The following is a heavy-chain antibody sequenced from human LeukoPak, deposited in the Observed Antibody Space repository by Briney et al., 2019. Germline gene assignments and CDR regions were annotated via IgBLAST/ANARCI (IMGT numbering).Heavy chain of an antibody. J-gene: IGHJ6*03. CDR2: IIPIFGTA. CDR3: ARDRGGIVVVPAAHNYYYYYMDV. D-gene: IGHD2-2*01. V-gene: IGHV1-69*05. Sequence: SVKVSRKASGGTFSSYAISWVRQAPGQGLEWMGGIIPIFGTANYAQKFQGRVTITTDESTSTAYMELSSLRSEDTAVYYCARDRGGIVVVPAAHNYYYYYMDVWGKGTTVTVSS. CDR1: GGTFSSYA.